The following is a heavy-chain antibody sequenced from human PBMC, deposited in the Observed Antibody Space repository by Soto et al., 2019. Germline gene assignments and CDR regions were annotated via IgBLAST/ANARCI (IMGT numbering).Heavy chain of an antibody. CDR3: ARDRGYYYGMDV. CDR2: ISYDGSNK. CDR1: GFTFSSYA. V-gene: IGHV3-30-3*01. Sequence: QVQLVESGGGVVQPGRSLRLSCAASGFTFSSYAMHWVRQAPGKGLGWVAVISYDGSNKYYADSVKGRFTISRDNSKNTLYLQMNSLRAEDTAVYYCARDRGYYYGMDVWGQGTTVTVSS. J-gene: IGHJ6*02.